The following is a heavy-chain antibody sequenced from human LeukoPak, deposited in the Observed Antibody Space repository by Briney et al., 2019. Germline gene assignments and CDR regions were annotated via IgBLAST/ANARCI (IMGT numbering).Heavy chain of an antibody. CDR2: IYYSGST. CDR1: GGSISSGGYY. J-gene: IGHJ3*02. CDR3: ARVGPIPAAFDI. D-gene: IGHD1-26*01. V-gene: IGHV4-61*08. Sequence: PSQTLSLTCTVSGGSISSGGYYWSWIRQPPGKGLEWIGYIYYSGSTNYNPSLKSRVTISVDTSKNQFSPKLRSVTAADTAVYFCARVGPIPAAFDIWGQGTMVTVSS.